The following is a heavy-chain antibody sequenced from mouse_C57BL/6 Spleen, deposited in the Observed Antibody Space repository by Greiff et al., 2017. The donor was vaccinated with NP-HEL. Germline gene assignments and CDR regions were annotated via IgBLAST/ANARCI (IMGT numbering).Heavy chain of an antibody. J-gene: IGHJ2*01. CDR1: GYTFTSYW. CDR2: IHPSDSDT. CDR3: AISGDYYGSSYDYFDY. Sequence: QVQLQQPGAELVRPGASVKVSCKASGYTFTSYWMHWVKQRPGQGLEWIGRIHPSDSDTNYNQKFKGKATLTVDKSSSTAYMQLSSLTSEDSAVYYWAISGDYYGSSYDYFDYWGQGTTLTVSS. D-gene: IGHD1-1*01. V-gene: IGHV1-74*01.